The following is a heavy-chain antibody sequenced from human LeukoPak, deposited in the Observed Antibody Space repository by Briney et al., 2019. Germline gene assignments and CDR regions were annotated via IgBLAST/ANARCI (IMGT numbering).Heavy chain of an antibody. J-gene: IGHJ4*02. CDR2: IIPVFGTT. V-gene: IGHV1-69*13. D-gene: IGHD3-9*01. CDR1: GGPFNSYA. CDR3: TRVAYYDLLTGYYNDN. Sequence: GASAKVSCKASGGPFNSYAISWVRQAPGQGLEWMGGIIPVFGTTNYAQNFQGRVTMTADESTSTVYMELSSLRSEDTAVYCCTRVAYYDLLTGYYNDNWGQGTLLTVSS.